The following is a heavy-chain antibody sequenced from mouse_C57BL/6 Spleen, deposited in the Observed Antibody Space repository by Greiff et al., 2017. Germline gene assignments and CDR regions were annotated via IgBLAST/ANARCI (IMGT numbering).Heavy chain of an antibody. CDR1: GFTFSSYT. CDR3: ARQTFAY. CDR2: ISGGGGNT. Sequence: EVQVVESGGGLVKPGGSLKLSCAASGFTFSSYTMSWVRQTPEKRLEWVATISGGGGNTYYPDSVKGRFTISRDNAKNTLYLQMSSLRSEDTALYYCARQTFAYWGQGTLVTVSA. V-gene: IGHV5-9*01. J-gene: IGHJ3*01.